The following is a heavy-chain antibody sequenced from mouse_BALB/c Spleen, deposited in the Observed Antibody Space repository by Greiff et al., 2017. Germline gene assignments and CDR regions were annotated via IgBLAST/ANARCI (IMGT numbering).Heavy chain of an antibody. D-gene: IGHD4-1*01. V-gene: IGHV5-4*02. CDR2: ISDGGSYT. Sequence: EVQLVESGGGLVKPGGSLKLSCAASGFTFSDYYMYWVRQTPEKRLEWVATISDGGSYTYYPDSVKGRFTISRDNAKNTLYLQMSSLKSEDTAMYYCARGGWDAYFDYWGQGTTLTVSS. CDR3: ARGGWDAYFDY. CDR1: GFTFSDYY. J-gene: IGHJ2*01.